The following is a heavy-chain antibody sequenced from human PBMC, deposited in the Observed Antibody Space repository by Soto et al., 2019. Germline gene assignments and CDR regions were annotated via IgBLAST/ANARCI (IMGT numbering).Heavy chain of an antibody. CDR2: ISSNGVGT. V-gene: IGHV3-64*01. CDR1: GFSLSGYA. CDR3: VRLDIAATSNLDV. Sequence: GGSLRLSCAAYGFSLSGYAMEWVRQAPGKGLEYVSGISSNGVGTYYANSVQGRFTISRDNSKNTVYLQMGSLRPEDMAVYYWVRLDIAATSNLDVWGKGTLVTVPS. J-gene: IGHJ6*04. D-gene: IGHD5-12*01.